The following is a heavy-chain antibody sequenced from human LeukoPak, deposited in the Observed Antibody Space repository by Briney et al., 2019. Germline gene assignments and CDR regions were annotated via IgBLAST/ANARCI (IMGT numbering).Heavy chain of an antibody. D-gene: IGHD3-10*01. Sequence: SETLSLTCTVSGGSISSYYWSWIRQPPGKGLDWIGYISYSGSTNYNPSLNSRVTISIDTSKNQFSLKLSSVTAADTAVYYCARGVGELLSYYYYYYMDVWGKGTTVTISS. CDR3: ARGVGELLSYYYYYYMDV. CDR1: GGSISSYY. CDR2: ISYSGST. V-gene: IGHV4-59*01. J-gene: IGHJ6*03.